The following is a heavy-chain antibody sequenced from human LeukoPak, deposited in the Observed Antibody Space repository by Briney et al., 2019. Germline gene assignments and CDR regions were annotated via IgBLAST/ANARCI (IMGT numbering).Heavy chain of an antibody. Sequence: ASVKVSCKASGYTFTSYGISWVRQAPGQGLEWMGWISAYNGNTNYAQKLQGRVTMTTDTSTSTVYMELRSLRSDDTAVYYCARVFQYSSSWYDWFDPWGQGTLVTVSS. CDR1: GYTFTSYG. V-gene: IGHV1-18*01. D-gene: IGHD6-13*01. J-gene: IGHJ5*02. CDR3: ARVFQYSSSWYDWFDP. CDR2: ISAYNGNT.